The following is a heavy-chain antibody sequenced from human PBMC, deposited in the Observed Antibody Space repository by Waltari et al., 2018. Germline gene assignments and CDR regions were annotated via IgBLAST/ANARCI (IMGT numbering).Heavy chain of an antibody. CDR1: GDSITSDLYY. CDR3: ARQMRGFGDLLGYFDD. J-gene: IGHJ4*02. Sequence: QLQLQESGPGLVKPSETLSLRCTVSGDSITSDLYYWAWIRQSPGKGLEWIGTISYGGRPDYHPSLKSRVTIDADASKNQFSLQMSSVTAADTAVYFCARQMRGFGDLLGYFDDWGQGTLVTVSS. CDR2: ISYGGRP. D-gene: IGHD3-10*01. V-gene: IGHV4-39*01.